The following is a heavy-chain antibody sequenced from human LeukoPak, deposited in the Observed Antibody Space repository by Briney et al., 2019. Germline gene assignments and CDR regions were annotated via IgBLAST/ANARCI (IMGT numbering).Heavy chain of an antibody. CDR3: ARDSADYSNYDDAFDI. V-gene: IGHV3-7*01. CDR1: GFTLSRYW. CDR2: INQDGSEK. Sequence: PGGSLRLSCAASGFTLSRYWMSWVRQAPGKGLEWVANINQDGSEKYYVDSVKGRFTISRDNAKNSVYLQMNRLRAEDTAVYYCARDSADYSNYDDAFDIWGQGTMVTVSS. D-gene: IGHD4-11*01. J-gene: IGHJ3*02.